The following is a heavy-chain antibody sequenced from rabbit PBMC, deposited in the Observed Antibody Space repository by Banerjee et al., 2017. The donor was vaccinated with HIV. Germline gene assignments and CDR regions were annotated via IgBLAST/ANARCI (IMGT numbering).Heavy chain of an antibody. D-gene: IGHD4-2*01. CDR3: TRAAASGDYFDL. CDR2: IYTGDGST. J-gene: IGHJ4*01. Sequence: QEQLEESGGDLVKPEGSLTLTCTASGFSFSSSYWTCWVRQAPGKGLEWIACIYTGDGSTYYASWVNGRFTISKTSSTTVTLQMTSLTAADTATYFCTRAAASGDYFDLWGPGTLVTVS. CDR1: GFSFSSSYW. V-gene: IGHV1S45*01.